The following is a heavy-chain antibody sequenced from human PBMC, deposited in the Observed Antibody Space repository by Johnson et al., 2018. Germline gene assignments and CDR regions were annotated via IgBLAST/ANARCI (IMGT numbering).Heavy chain of an antibody. V-gene: IGHV1-46*01. J-gene: IGHJ3*02. D-gene: IGHD3-10*01. Sequence: QVQLVQSGAEVQKPGASVKVSCKASGYSFTSYQIHWVRQAPGQGLEWVGVINPADGRTKYAREVQGRVTMTRDTSTATVSMELSSRMSEDTAVYYSARERFLWFGGGYDAFDIWGRGTMVTVAS. CDR1: GYSFTSYQ. CDR2: INPADGRT. CDR3: ARERFLWFGGGYDAFDI.